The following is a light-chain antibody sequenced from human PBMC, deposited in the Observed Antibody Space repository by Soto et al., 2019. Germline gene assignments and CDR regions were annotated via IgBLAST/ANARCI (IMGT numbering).Light chain of an antibody. CDR2: GTS. CDR1: QSVSSN. V-gene: IGKV3-15*01. J-gene: IGKJ4*01. CDR3: QQYNNWPLT. Sequence: EIVMTQSPATLSVSPGERATLSCRASQSVSSNLAWYQQKPGQAPRLLIYGTSTRATGIPARFSGSGSGTELTLTISSLQSEDFAVYYCQQYNNWPLTFGGGTKVAIK.